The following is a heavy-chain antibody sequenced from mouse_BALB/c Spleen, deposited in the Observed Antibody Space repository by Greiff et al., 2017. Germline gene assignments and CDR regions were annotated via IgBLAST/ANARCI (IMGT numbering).Heavy chain of an antibody. V-gene: IGHV1-9*01. Sequence: QVQLQQSGAELMKPGASVKISCTATGYTFSSYWIAWVKQRPGHGLEWIGEILPGSGSTNYNEKFKGKATFTADTSSNTAYMQLSSLTSEDSAVYYWARGGVRRRDVDAMDYGGQGTSVTVSS. CDR1: GYTFSSYW. CDR3: ARGGVRRRDVDAMDY. J-gene: IGHJ4*01. D-gene: IGHD2-14*01. CDR2: ILPGSGST.